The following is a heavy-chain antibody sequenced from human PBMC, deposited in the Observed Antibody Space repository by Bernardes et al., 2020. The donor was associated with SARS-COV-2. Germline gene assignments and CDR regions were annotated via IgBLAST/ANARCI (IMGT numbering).Heavy chain of an antibody. V-gene: IGHV4-34*01. CDR2: INHLGST. J-gene: IGHJ4*02. Sequence: SETLSLTCAVYGGSLRGYFWSWIRQSPGKGLEWIGEINHLGSTNYNPSVKSRVTISVDTSKNQFSLKLSSVTAADTSVYYCARGGAFASGYYRWSQGTLVTVSS. CDR1: GGSLRGYF. D-gene: IGHD3-22*01. CDR3: ARGGAFASGYYR.